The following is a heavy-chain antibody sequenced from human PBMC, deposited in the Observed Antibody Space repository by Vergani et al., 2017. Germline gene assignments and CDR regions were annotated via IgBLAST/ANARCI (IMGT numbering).Heavy chain of an antibody. J-gene: IGHJ6*02. CDR1: GFTFSSYG. D-gene: IGHD5-18*01. Sequence: QVQLVESGGGVVQPGRSLRLSCAASGFTFSSYGMHWVRQAPGKGLEWVAVIWYDGSNKYYADSVKGRFTISRDNSKNTLYLQMNSLRAEDTAVYYCAREARYSYGNYYYYYGMDVWGQGP. CDR2: IWYDGSNK. V-gene: IGHV3-33*01. CDR3: AREARYSYGNYYYYYGMDV.